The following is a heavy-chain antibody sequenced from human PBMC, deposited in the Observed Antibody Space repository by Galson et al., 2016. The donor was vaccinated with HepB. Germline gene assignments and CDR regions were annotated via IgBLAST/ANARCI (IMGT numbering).Heavy chain of an antibody. J-gene: IGHJ4*02. V-gene: IGHV1-69*06. CDR2: IVPVFGSK. CDR3: ARQKIGGGVMDS. D-gene: IGHD3-16*01. Sequence: SVKVSCKASGGIFTSYAVSWVRQVPGQRPEWMGAIVPVFGSKNYAEKFQGRVTITADKSTSTAYMELSSLTSDDTGVYFCARQKIGGGVMDSWGRGTLVTGSS. CDR1: GGIFTSYA.